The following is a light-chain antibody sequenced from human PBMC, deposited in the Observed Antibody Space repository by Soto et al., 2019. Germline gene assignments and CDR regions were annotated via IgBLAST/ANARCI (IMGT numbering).Light chain of an antibody. CDR2: DAS. Sequence: DIQMTQSPSSLSASVGNRVTITCRASQSISTYLNWYQKKPGKAPNLLIYDASRLQSGAPSRFSGSGGGTDFTLSISGVPPEDFAIYFCQQSYMDPITFGQGTQLEI. V-gene: IGKV1-39*01. CDR1: QSISTY. CDR3: QQSYMDPIT. J-gene: IGKJ5*01.